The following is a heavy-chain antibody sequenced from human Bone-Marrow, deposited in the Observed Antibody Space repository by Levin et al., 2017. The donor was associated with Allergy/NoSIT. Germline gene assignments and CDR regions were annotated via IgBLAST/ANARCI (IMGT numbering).Heavy chain of an antibody. CDR2: IFWDDDK. CDR1: GFSLSTSGVG. CDR3: VRKPTGDTSGWHFDS. D-gene: IGHD6-19*01. Sequence: KRSGPTLVKPTQTLTLTCTFSGFSLSTSGVGVGWIRQPPGKALEWLALIFWDDDKTYNPPLTTRVIITKDTSKNQVVLTMTDMDPADTATYFCVRKPTGDTSGWHFDSWGQGTLVTVSS. J-gene: IGHJ4*02. V-gene: IGHV2-5*02.